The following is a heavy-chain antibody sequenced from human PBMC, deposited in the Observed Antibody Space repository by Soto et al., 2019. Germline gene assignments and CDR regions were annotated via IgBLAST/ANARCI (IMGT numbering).Heavy chain of an antibody. D-gene: IGHD1-1*01. V-gene: IGHV3-66*01. CDR3: ATGTGEVFDY. Sequence: GGSLRLSCAASGFTVSSNYMSWVRQAPGKGLEWVSVIYRDGSKYYADSVKGRFTISRDNSKNTLLLHMDSLRAEDTAVYYCATGTGEVFDYWGQGTLVTVSS. J-gene: IGHJ4*02. CDR2: IYRDGSK. CDR1: GFTVSSNY.